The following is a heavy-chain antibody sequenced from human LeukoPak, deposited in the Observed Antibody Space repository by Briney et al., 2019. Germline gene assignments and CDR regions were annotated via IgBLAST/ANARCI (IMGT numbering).Heavy chain of an antibody. CDR1: GGTFSSYA. CDR2: VIPIFGTA. Sequence: ASVKVSCKASGGTFSSYAISWVRQAPGQGLEWMGGVIPIFGTANYAQKFQGRVTITADESTSTAYMELSSLRSEDTAVYYCARGLNGGSRHYWGQGTLVTVSS. J-gene: IGHJ4*02. V-gene: IGHV1-69*13. CDR3: ARGLNGGSRHY. D-gene: IGHD2-8*01.